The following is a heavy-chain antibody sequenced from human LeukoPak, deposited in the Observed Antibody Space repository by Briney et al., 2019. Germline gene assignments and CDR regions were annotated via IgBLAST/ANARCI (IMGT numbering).Heavy chain of an antibody. Sequence: SETLSLTCTVSGDSISSSNSYWGWIRQPPGKGLEWIGSIYYSGSTYYNPSLKSRVTISVDTSKNQFSLKLSSVTAADTAVYYCASLWFGELDHWGQGTLVTVSS. CDR3: ASLWFGELDH. CDR2: IYYSGST. D-gene: IGHD3-10*01. J-gene: IGHJ4*02. CDR1: GDSISSSNSY. V-gene: IGHV4-39*01.